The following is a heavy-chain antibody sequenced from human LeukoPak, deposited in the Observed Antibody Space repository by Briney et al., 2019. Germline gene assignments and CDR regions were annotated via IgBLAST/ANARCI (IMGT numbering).Heavy chain of an antibody. J-gene: IGHJ3*02. V-gene: IGHV3-23*01. CDR1: GFTFSSYS. Sequence: GGSLRLSCAASGFTFSSYSMNWVRQAPGKGLEWVSAISGSGGSTYYADSVKGRVTISRDNSKNTLYLQMNSLRAEDTAVYYCAKGGFGYCSGGSCYSPVAFDIWGQGTMVSVSS. CDR3: AKGGFGYCSGGSCYSPVAFDI. D-gene: IGHD2-15*01. CDR2: ISGSGGST.